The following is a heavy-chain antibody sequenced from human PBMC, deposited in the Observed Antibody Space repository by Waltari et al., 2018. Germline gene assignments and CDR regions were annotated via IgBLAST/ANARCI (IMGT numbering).Heavy chain of an antibody. CDR3: ARDARGVEHYSFDI. D-gene: IGHD2-15*01. V-gene: IGHV3-33*01. J-gene: IGHJ3*02. CDR1: GFTFRNYG. CDR2: IWYDGSHQ. Sequence: QVQLVESGGGGVQPGRSLRPSCHSSGFTFRNYGMHWVRQAPGKGLEWVALIWYDGSHQSYADSVKGRFTISRDNSKNTLYLQMNSLRAEDTAVYYCARDARGVEHYSFDIWGQGTMVTVSS.